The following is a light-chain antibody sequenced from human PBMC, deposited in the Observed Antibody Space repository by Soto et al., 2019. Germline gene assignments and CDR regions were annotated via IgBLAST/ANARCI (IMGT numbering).Light chain of an antibody. CDR3: QQSYSPLVT. Sequence: DIQMTQSPSSLSASEGDKVIITCRANESIGTYLNWYQQKPGKAPKFLIYAASILASGVPSRFSGGGSGTDFTLISTNLQPEDFAVYYCQQSYSPLVTFGQGTRLDIK. J-gene: IGKJ5*01. CDR2: AAS. V-gene: IGKV1-39*01. CDR1: ESIGTY.